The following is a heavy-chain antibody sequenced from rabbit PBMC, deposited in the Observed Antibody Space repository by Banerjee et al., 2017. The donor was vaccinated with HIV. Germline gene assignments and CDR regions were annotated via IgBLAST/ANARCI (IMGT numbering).Heavy chain of an antibody. CDR3: TRDIHTTTL. CDR2: TDTGNGDT. CDR1: GFSFSTGYY. V-gene: IGHV1S40*01. J-gene: IGHJ4*01. D-gene: IGHD1-1*01. Sequence: QSLEESGGGLVKPGASLTLTCTASGFSFSTGYYISWVRQAPGKGLEWIGCTDTGNGDTNYATWAKGRFTISKTSSTTVTLQMTSLTAADTATYFCTRDIHTTTLWGPGTLVTVS.